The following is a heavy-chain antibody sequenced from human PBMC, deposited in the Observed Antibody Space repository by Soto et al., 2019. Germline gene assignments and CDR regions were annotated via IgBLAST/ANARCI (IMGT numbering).Heavy chain of an antibody. Sequence: SETLSLTCTVSGGSISSYYWSWIRQPPVKGLEWIGYIYYSGSTNYNPSLKSRVTISVDTSKNQFSLKLSLKLSSVTAADTAVYYCARRWGDYFDYWGQGTLVTVS. CDR3: ARRWGDYFDY. CDR2: IYYSGST. D-gene: IGHD3-16*01. CDR1: GGSISSYY. V-gene: IGHV4-59*08. J-gene: IGHJ4*02.